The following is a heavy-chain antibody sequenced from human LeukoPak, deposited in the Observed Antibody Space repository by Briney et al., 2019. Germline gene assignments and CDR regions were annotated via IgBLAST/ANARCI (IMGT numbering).Heavy chain of an antibody. CDR2: ISAYNGNT. CDR3: ARLIAVAGTNFDY. V-gene: IGHV1-18*01. CDR1: GYTFTSYG. Sequence: GASVKVSCKASGYTFTSYGISWVRQAPGQGLEWMGWISAYNGNTNYAQKLQGRVTVATDTSTSTAYMELRSLRSDDSAVYYCARLIAVAGTNFDYWGQGTLVTVSS. D-gene: IGHD6-19*01. J-gene: IGHJ4*02.